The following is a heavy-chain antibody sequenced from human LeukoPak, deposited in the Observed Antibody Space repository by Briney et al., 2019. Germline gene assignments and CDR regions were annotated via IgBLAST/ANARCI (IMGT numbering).Heavy chain of an antibody. CDR1: GDSISSSNYF. CDR3: ARRSPLVAVTTAHYYDY. CDR2: ISYSGNT. J-gene: IGHJ4*02. D-gene: IGHD2-21*02. Sequence: SETLSLTCTVSGDSISSSNYFRGWIRQPPGKGLEWIGEISYSGNTYYNPSLKSRVTISMDTSKNQFSLNLNSVTASDTTVYYCARRSPLVAVTTAHYYDYWGPGTLVTVSS. V-gene: IGHV4-39*01.